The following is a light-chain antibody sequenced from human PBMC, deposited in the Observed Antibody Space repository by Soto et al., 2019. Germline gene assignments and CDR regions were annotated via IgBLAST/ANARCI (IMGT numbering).Light chain of an antibody. J-gene: IGLJ3*02. Sequence: QSALTQPASVSGSPGQSITISCTGTSSDVGSYNYVSWYQQHPGKAPKLMIYDVSNRPSGVSNRFSGSKSGNTASLTISGLQAEDEADYYCFSYTRSSTWVFGGGTQLTV. V-gene: IGLV2-14*03. CDR2: DVS. CDR1: SSDVGSYNY. CDR3: FSYTRSSTWV.